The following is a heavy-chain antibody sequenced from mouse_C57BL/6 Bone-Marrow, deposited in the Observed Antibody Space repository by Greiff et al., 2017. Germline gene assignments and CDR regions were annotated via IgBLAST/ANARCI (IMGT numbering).Heavy chain of an antibody. Sequence: QVQLQQSGAELARPGASVKLSCKASGYTFTSYGISWVKQRTGQGLEWIGEINPRSGNTHYNEKFKGKAKLAVDKSSSTAYMELRSLTSEDSAVYFCAWTVLLYCYAMDYWGQGTSVTVSA. V-gene: IGHV1-81*01. CDR2: INPRSGNT. J-gene: IGHJ4*01. CDR3: AWTVLLYCYAMDY. CDR1: GYTFTSYG. D-gene: IGHD1-1*01.